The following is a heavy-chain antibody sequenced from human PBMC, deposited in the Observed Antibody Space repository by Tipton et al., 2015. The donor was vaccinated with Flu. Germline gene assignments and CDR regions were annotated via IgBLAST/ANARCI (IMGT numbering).Heavy chain of an antibody. Sequence: TLSLTCTVSGGSISSSSYYWGWIRQPPGKGLEWIGSMYYSGSTYYNPSLKSRVTISVDTSKNQFSLKLSSVTAADTAVYYCAREGRREQLALDYWGQGTLGRVSS. CDR2: MYYSGST. CDR3: AREGRREQLALDY. CDR1: GGSISSSSYY. D-gene: IGHD6-6*01. J-gene: IGHJ4*02. V-gene: IGHV4-39*07.